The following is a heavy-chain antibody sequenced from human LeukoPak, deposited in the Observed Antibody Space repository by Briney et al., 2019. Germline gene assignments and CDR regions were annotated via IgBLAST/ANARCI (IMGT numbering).Heavy chain of an antibody. J-gene: IGHJ4*02. CDR3: ARGPRDCSSTSCYLELVHFDY. V-gene: IGHV3-48*03. D-gene: IGHD2-2*01. Sequence: GGSLRLSCAASGFTFSSYEMNWVRQAPGKGLEWVSYISNSGTTIYYADSVKGRFTISRDNAKNSLYLQMNSLRAEDTAVYYCARGPRDCSSTSCYLELVHFDYWGQGTLVTVSS. CDR2: ISNSGTTI. CDR1: GFTFSSYE.